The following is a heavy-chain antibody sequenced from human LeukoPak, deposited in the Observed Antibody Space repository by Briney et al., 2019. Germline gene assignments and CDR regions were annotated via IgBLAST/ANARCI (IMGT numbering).Heavy chain of an antibody. V-gene: IGHV3-48*03. CDR1: GFTFSSYE. Sequence: PGGSLRLSCAASGFTFSSYEMNWVRQAPGKGLEWVSYISSSGSTIYYADSVKGRFTISRDNAKNSLYLQMNSLRAEDTAVYYCARVRRDGYSRNRQINWFDPWGQGTLVTVSS. J-gene: IGHJ5*02. CDR3: ARVRRDGYSRNRQINWFDP. D-gene: IGHD5-24*01. CDR2: ISSSGSTI.